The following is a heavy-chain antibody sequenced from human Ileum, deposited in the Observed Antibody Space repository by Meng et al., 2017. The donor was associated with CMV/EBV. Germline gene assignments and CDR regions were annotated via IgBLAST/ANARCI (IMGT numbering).Heavy chain of an antibody. V-gene: IGHV6-1*01. J-gene: IGHJ4*02. Sequence: QVQLQQPGPGLVEPSPTLSLTCAISGDSVSSKSVTWNWIRQSPSRGLEWLGRTYYRSKWYNDYAVSVKSRITINPDTSRNHFFLQLSSVSPEDTAVYYCARNIFEDQMLPFDYWGQGTLVTVSS. CDR3: ARNIFEDQMLPFDY. CDR1: GDSVSSKSVT. CDR2: TYYRSKWYN. D-gene: IGHD2-2*01.